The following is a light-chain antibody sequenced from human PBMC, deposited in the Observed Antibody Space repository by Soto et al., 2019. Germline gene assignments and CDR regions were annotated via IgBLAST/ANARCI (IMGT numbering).Light chain of an antibody. CDR1: RSISDW. CDR3: LQYSSHSWT. J-gene: IGKJ1*01. CDR2: DAS. V-gene: IGKV1-5*01. Sequence: DIQITHSPSSLSPSVGDRVTITCRSSRSISDWLAWYRQKPGKAPELLIFDASNLKSGVSSRFSGSGSGTEFTLTISRLQPDDVATYYCLQYSSHSWTLGQGTKVDIK.